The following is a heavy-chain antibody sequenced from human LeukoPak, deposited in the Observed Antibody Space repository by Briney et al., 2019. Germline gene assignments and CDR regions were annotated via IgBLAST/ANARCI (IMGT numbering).Heavy chain of an antibody. D-gene: IGHD2-15*01. CDR2: IKSRTDGGTT. V-gene: IGHV3-15*01. Sequence: GGSLRLSCAASGFTFSNAWMSWVRQAPGKGLEWVGRIKSRTDGGTTDYAAPVKGRFTISRDDSKNTLYLQMNSLKTEDTAVYYCTIGYCSGGSCYGYYFDYWGQGTLVTVSS. J-gene: IGHJ4*02. CDR3: TIGYCSGGSCYGYYFDY. CDR1: GFTFSNAW.